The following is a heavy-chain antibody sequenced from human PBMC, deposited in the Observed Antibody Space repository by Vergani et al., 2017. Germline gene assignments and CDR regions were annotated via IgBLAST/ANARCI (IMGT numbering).Heavy chain of an antibody. CDR3: ARDRSGWPFDY. Sequence: EVQLVESGGGLVQPGRSLRLSCAASGFTFDDYAMHWVRQAPGKGLEWVSGISWNSGSIGYADSVKGRFTISRDNAKNSLYLQMNSLRAEDTAVYYCARDRSGWPFDYWGQGTLVTVSS. CDR1: GFTFDDYA. J-gene: IGHJ4*02. CDR2: ISWNSGSI. D-gene: IGHD6-19*01. V-gene: IGHV3-9*01.